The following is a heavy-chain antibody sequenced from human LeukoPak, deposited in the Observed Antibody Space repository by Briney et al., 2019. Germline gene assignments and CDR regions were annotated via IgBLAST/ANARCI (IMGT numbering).Heavy chain of an antibody. V-gene: IGHV3-21*01. CDR2: ISSSSSYI. CDR1: GFTFSSYS. J-gene: IGHJ4*02. D-gene: IGHD1-1*01. CDR3: ARDSAYNWNDGYFDY. Sequence: PGGSLRLSCAASGFTFSSYSMNWVLQAPGKGLEWVSSISSSSSYIYYADSVKGRFTISRDNAKNSLYLQMNSLRAEDTAVYYCARDSAYNWNDGYFDYWGQGTLVTVSS.